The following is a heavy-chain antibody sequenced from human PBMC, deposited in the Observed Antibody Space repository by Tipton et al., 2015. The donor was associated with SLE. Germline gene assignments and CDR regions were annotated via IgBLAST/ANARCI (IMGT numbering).Heavy chain of an antibody. CDR1: GGSVSSGSYY. D-gene: IGHD3-10*01. CDR3: ARVRITMVRGVRYYYGMDV. Sequence: TLSLTCTVSGGSVSSGSYYWSWIRQPPGKGLEWIGSIYYSGSTYYNPSLKSRVTISVDTSKNQFSLKLSSVTAADTAVYYCARVRITMVRGVRYYYGMDVWGQGTTVTVSS. CDR2: IYYSGST. J-gene: IGHJ6*02. V-gene: IGHV4-39*07.